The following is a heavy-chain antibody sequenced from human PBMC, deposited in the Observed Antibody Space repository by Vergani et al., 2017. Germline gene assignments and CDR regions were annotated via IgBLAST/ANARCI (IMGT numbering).Heavy chain of an antibody. Sequence: QVQLQESGPGLVKPSETLSLTCTVSGGSISSYYWSWIRQPPGKGLEWIGYIYYSGSTNYNPSLKSRVTISVDTSKNQFSLKLSSVTAADTALYFCARHDRKTYTATMGWYDYWGQGILVTVSS. CDR2: IYYSGST. V-gene: IGHV4-59*08. CDR1: GGSISSYY. CDR3: ARHDRKTYTATMGWYDY. J-gene: IGHJ4*02. D-gene: IGHD3-16*01.